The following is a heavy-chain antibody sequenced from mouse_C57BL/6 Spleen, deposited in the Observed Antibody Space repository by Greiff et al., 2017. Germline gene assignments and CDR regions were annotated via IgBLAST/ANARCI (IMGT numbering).Heavy chain of an antibody. CDR2: ISSGGSYT. CDR3: ASDYDSSYGYAMNY. V-gene: IGHV5-6*01. CDR1: GFTFSSYG. Sequence: EVMLVESGGDLVKPGGSLKLSCAASGFTFSSYGMSWVRQTPDKRLEWVATISSGGSYTYYPDSVKGRFTISRDNAKTTLYLQMSSLKSEDTAMDYGASDYDSSYGYAMNYGGQGTSVTVSS. J-gene: IGHJ4*01. D-gene: IGHD1-1*01.